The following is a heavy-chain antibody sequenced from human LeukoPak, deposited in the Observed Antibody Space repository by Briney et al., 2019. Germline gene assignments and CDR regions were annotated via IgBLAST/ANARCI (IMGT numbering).Heavy chain of an antibody. D-gene: IGHD2-15*01. CDR3: ARDRRYCSGGSCPLDI. CDR1: GDSVSSNSAA. V-gene: IGHV6-1*01. CDR2: TYYRSKWYN. J-gene: IGHJ3*02. Sequence: SQTLSLTCAISGDSVSSNSAAWNWFRQSPSRGLEWLGRTYYRSKWYNDYAVSVKSRITINPDTSKNQFSLQLNSVTPEDTAVYYCARDRRYCSGGSCPLDIWGQGTMVTVSS.